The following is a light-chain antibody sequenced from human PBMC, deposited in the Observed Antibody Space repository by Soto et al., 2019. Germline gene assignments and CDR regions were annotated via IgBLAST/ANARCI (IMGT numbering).Light chain of an antibody. V-gene: IGKV1-39*01. J-gene: IGKJ1*01. Sequence: DIQMTQSPSSLSASVGDRVTITCRASQSISSHLNWYQQKPGKAPKLLLYAASSLQSGVPSRFSGSGSGTNFTLTISSLQTEDFATYYCQQSYSTPWTFGQGTKVEIK. CDR3: QQSYSTPWT. CDR2: AAS. CDR1: QSISSH.